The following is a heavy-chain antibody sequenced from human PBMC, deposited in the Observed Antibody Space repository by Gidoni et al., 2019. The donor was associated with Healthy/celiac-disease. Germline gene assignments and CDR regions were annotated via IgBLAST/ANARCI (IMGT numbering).Heavy chain of an antibody. V-gene: IGHV4-34*01. CDR1: GGSFSGYY. CDR2: ITHSGST. D-gene: IGHD3-3*01. CDR3: ARGVKYYDFWSGYSSPYNWFDP. Sequence: QVQLQQWGAGLLKPSETLSLTCAVYGGSFSGYYWSWIRQPPGKGLEWIGEITHSGSTNYNPSLKSRVTISVDTSKNQFSLKLSSVTAADTAVYYCARGVKYYDFWSGYSSPYNWFDPWGQGTLVTVSS. J-gene: IGHJ5*02.